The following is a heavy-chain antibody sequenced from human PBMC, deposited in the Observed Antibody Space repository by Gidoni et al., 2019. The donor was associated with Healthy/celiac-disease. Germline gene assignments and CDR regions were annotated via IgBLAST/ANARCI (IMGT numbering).Heavy chain of an antibody. J-gene: IGHJ5*02. Sequence: EVQLLESGGGLVQPGGSLRLSCAASGFTFTSFPMSWVRQAPGKGLEWVSTVGSSGFTTYYADSVKGRFTISRDNSKNTLDLQMNSLRVEDTAVYYCAKGGQLDGSWGQGTLVTVSS. CDR1: GFTFTSFP. V-gene: IGHV3-23*01. D-gene: IGHD6-6*01. CDR2: VGSSGFTT. CDR3: AKGGQLDGS.